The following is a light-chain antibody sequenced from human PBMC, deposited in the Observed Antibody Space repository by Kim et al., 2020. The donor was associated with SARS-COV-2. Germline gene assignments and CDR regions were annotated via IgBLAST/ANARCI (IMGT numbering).Light chain of an antibody. J-gene: IGKJ2*01. Sequence: SASVGDRVTITGRASQGISTSLAWYPQKPGKVPRVLIYDASIWQSGVPSRFSGSGSGTHFTLTSSSLQPEDVATYYCQKHDSAPHTFGQGTKLEIK. V-gene: IGKV1-27*01. CDR2: DAS. CDR3: QKHDSAPHT. CDR1: QGISTS.